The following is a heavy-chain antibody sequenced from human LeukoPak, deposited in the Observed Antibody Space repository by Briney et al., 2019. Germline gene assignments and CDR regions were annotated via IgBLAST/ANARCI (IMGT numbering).Heavy chain of an antibody. V-gene: IGHV3-21*01. D-gene: IGHD3-10*02. Sequence: GGSLRLSCAASGFTFNNYNMNWVRQAPGKALEWVSSITSSGTYIFYADSVKGRFTISRDNAKNSLYLQMNSLRAEDTAVYYCAELGITMIGGVWGKGTTVTISS. CDR2: ITSSGTYI. CDR1: GFTFNNYN. J-gene: IGHJ6*04. CDR3: AELGITMIGGV.